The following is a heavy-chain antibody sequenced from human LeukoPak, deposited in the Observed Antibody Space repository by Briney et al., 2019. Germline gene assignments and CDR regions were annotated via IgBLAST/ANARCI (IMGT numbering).Heavy chain of an antibody. CDR1: GGTFSSYA. J-gene: IGHJ3*02. CDR3: ARVTYYYDSSGYYHDAFDI. Sequence: GGSVKVSCKASGGTFSSYAISWVRQAPGQGLEWMGRIIPIFGTANYVQKFQGRVTITTDESTSTAYMELSSLRSEDTAVYYCARVTYYYDSSGYYHDAFDIWGQGTMVTVSS. D-gene: IGHD3-22*01. V-gene: IGHV1-69*05. CDR2: IIPIFGTA.